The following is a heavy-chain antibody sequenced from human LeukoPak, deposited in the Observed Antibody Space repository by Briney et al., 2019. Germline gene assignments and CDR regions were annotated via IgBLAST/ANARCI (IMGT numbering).Heavy chain of an antibody. CDR3: ARSDGYGLVDI. D-gene: IGHD3-10*01. J-gene: IGHJ3*02. CDR2: IYSSGST. CDR1: GASISSGSNY. V-gene: IGHV4-39*07. Sequence: SETLSLTCSVSGASISSGSNYWGWIRQPPGKTLEWSGSIYSSGSTYYNSSLQSRVIIISDTPKNHFSLTLSSVTAADTAVYYCARSDGYGLVDIWGQGTMVTVSS.